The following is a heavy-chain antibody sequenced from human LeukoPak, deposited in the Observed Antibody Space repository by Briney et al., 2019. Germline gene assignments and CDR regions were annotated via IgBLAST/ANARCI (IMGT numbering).Heavy chain of an antibody. Sequence: SVKVSCKASGGTFSSYAISWVRQAPGQGLEWMGRIIPIFGIANYAQKFQGRVTITADKSTSTAYMELSSLRFEDTAVYYCARDESLGEPVYWGQGTLVTVSS. CDR1: GGTFSSYA. V-gene: IGHV1-69*04. CDR3: ARDESLGEPVY. J-gene: IGHJ4*02. D-gene: IGHD3-16*01. CDR2: IIPIFGIA.